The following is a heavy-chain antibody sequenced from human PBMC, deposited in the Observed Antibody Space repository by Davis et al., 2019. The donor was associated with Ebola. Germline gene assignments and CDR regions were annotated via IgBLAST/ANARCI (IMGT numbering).Heavy chain of an antibody. CDR1: GYTFTTYD. V-gene: IGHV1-8*01. Sequence: AASVKVSCKASGYTFTTYDINWVRQATGQGLEWMGWMNPKTGNTGYAQKFQGRVTMTRDTSITTAYMELSSPTSEDTAVYYCVRYPPSNWNEFDYWGQGTLVTVSS. CDR3: VRYPPSNWNEFDY. D-gene: IGHD1-20*01. CDR2: MNPKTGNT. J-gene: IGHJ4*02.